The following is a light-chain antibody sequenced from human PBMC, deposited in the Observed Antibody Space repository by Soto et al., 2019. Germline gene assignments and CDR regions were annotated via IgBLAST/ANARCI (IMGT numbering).Light chain of an antibody. CDR1: QGIRNV. V-gene: IGKV1-27*01. Sequence: DIQMTQSPTSLSASVGDRVTITCRASQGIRNVVAWYQQKPGKAHKLLIYAASTLQSGVPSRFSGSGSGTDFTLTINSLQPDDVATYSCQKYSSVHGFGPGIKVEI. CDR3: QKYSSVHG. J-gene: IGKJ3*01. CDR2: AAS.